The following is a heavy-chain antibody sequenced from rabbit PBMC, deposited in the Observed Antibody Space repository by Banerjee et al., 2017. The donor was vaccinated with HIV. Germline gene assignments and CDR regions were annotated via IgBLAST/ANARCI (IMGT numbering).Heavy chain of an antibody. CDR2: IYTGDGNS. Sequence: QSLEESGGDLVKPGASLTLTCTASGFSFSSGYDMCWVRQAPGKGLEWIGCIYTGDGNSYHANWAKGRFTISKTSSTTGTLQMTSLTAADTATYFCARGGFVTPGTENLWGQGTLVTVS. CDR3: ARGGFVTPGTENL. V-gene: IGHV1S40*01. D-gene: IGHD3-1*01. J-gene: IGHJ4*01. CDR1: GFSFSSGYD.